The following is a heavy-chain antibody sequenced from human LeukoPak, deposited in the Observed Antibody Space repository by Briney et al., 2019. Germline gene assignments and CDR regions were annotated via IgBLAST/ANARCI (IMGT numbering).Heavy chain of an antibody. CDR3: ARVDTVNYYYYMDV. J-gene: IGHJ6*03. V-gene: IGHV1-18*01. CDR1: GYTFTTYG. CDR2: ISTFNGHT. D-gene: IGHD5-18*01. Sequence: GASVKVSCKASGYTFTTYGSSWVRQAPGHGLEWMGWISTFNGHTNYAQSRQDRVTMTTDTSTSTVYMELSSLISDDTAVYYCARVDTVNYYYYMDVWGKGTPVTVSS.